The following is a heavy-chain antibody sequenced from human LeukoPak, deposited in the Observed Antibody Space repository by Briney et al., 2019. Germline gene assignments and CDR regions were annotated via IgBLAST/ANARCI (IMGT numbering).Heavy chain of an antibody. V-gene: IGHV4-34*01. Sequence: SETLSLTCAVYGESFSSYYWSWIRQLPGKGLEWIGEINHSGNTDYNPSLKSRVTISVDTSKNQFSLKLSSVTAADTAVYYCARVDGDGYNIPDYWGQGTLVTVSS. CDR3: ARVDGDGYNIPDY. CDR2: INHSGNT. CDR1: GESFSSYY. D-gene: IGHD5-24*01. J-gene: IGHJ4*02.